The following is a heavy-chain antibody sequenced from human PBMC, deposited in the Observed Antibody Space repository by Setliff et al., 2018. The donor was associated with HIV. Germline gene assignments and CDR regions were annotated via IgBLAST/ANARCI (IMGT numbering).Heavy chain of an antibody. CDR3: ARHGDSSSSPYHYYYYMDV. J-gene: IGHJ6*03. Sequence: KPSETLSLTCTVSGGSISSRSYFWGWIRQPPGKGLEGIGRIYYSGSTYYNPSLKSRVTISVYTSKNQFYLKLRAVTAADTAVYYCARHGDSSSSPYHYYYYMDVWGKGTTVTVSS. CDR2: IYYSGST. V-gene: IGHV4-39*01. D-gene: IGHD6-6*01. CDR1: GGSISSRSYF.